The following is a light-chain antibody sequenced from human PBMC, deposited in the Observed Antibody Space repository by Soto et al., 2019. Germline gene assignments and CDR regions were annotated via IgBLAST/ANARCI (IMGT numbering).Light chain of an antibody. CDR3: QSYDSGLSGVI. CDR1: SSNIGSNY. J-gene: IGLJ2*01. Sequence: QSVLTQPPSESGTPGQRVTISCSGSSSNIGSNYVYWYQHLPGTAPKLLIYGNSNRPSGVPDRFSASRSGTSASLAITGLQAEDEADYYCQSYDSGLSGVIFGGGTKLTVL. CDR2: GNS. V-gene: IGLV1-40*01.